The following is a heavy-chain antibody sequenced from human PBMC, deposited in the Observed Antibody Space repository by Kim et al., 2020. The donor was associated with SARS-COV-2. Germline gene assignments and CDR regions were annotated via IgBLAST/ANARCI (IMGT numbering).Heavy chain of an antibody. V-gene: IGHV3-7*01. CDR3: ARDMTYDGGAYLSTMIVGPGAFDI. D-gene: IGHD3-22*01. J-gene: IGHJ3*02. Sequence: GGSLRLSCAASGFTFSSYWMSWVRQAPGKGLEWVANIKQDGSEKYYVDSVKGRFTISRDNAKNSLYLQMNSLRAEDTAVYYCARDMTYDGGAYLSTMIVGPGAFDIWGQGTMVTVSS. CDR1: GFTFSSYW. CDR2: IKQDGSEK.